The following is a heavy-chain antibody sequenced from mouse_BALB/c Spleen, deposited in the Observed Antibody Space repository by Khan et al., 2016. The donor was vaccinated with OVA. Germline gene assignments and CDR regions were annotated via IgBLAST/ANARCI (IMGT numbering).Heavy chain of an antibody. V-gene: IGHV1S137*01. CDR3: ARGGRFAY. CDR2: ISTYCGDA. J-gene: IGHJ3*01. Sequence: QVQLKQSGAELVRPGVSVKISCKVSGYTFTDYAMHWVKQSHAKSLEWIGVISTYCGDADYNQKFQGKATMTVDQSYSTAYMELARLRYEDSAIYYCARGGRFAYWGQGTLVTVSA. CDR1: GYTFTDYA. D-gene: IGHD1-1*02.